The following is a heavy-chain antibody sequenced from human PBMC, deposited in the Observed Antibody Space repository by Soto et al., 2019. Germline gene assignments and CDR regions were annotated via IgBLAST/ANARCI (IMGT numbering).Heavy chain of an antibody. CDR2: ISAYNGNT. J-gene: IGHJ4*02. D-gene: IGHD2-15*01. V-gene: IGHV1-18*01. CDR1: GYTFTSYG. Sequence: ASVKVSCKASGYTFTSYGISWVRQAPGQGLEWMGWISAYNGNTNYAQKLQSRVTMTTDTSTSTACMELRSLRSDDTAVYYCARDKRYCSGGSCYPDYWGQGTLVTVSS. CDR3: ARDKRYCSGGSCYPDY.